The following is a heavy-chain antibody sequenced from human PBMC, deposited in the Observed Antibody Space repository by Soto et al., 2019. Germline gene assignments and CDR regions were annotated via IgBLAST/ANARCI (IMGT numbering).Heavy chain of an antibody. CDR2: ISGSGGST. Sequence: GGSLRLSCAASGFTFSSYAMSWVRQAPGKGLEWVSAISGSGGSTYYADSVKGRFTISRDNSKNTLYLQMNSLRAEDTAVYYCAKDSRRAEAMKPEASDYWGQGTLVTVSS. D-gene: IGHD6-13*01. CDR3: AKDSRRAEAMKPEASDY. V-gene: IGHV3-23*01. CDR1: GFTFSSYA. J-gene: IGHJ4*02.